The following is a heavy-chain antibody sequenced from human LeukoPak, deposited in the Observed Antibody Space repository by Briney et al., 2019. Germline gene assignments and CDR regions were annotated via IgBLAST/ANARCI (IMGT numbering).Heavy chain of an antibody. V-gene: IGHV3-23*01. Sequence: PGGSPRLSCADSGFTFRSYAMTWVRQAPGKGLEWVSVISGSGDSTYFADSVKGRFTISRDNSKNTLYLQMDSLRAEDTAVYYCARENWYFDLWGRGTLVTVSS. CDR2: ISGSGDST. J-gene: IGHJ2*01. CDR3: ARENWYFDL. CDR1: GFTFRSYA.